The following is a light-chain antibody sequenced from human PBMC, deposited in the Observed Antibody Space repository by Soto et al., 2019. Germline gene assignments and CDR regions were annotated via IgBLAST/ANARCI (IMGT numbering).Light chain of an antibody. V-gene: IGLV2-8*01. J-gene: IGLJ1*01. CDR2: EVS. CDR3: SSYAGSNNLGV. CDR1: SSDVGGYNY. Sequence: QSALTQPPSASGSPGQSVTISCTGTSSDVGGYNYVSWYQQHPGKAPKLMIYEVSQRPSGVPHRFSGAKSGNTASLTVSGLQAEDEADYYCSSYAGSNNLGVFGTGTKVT.